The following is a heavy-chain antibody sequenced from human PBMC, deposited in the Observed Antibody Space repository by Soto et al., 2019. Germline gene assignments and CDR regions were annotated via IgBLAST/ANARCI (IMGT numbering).Heavy chain of an antibody. CDR2: ISPHNAKT. J-gene: IGHJ2*01. V-gene: IGHV1-18*01. D-gene: IGHD4-17*01. CDR1: GYTFSSRG. Sequence: QAQLVQSGPEVKEPGASVKVSCKASGYTFSSRGIYWVRQAPGQGLEWMGWISPHNAKTHYAQSLQGRVTLTTDTSTSTAYMDLRRLRSDDTAVYYCVSEAGDYDWYFDLWGRGTPVTVSS. CDR3: VSEAGDYDWYFDL.